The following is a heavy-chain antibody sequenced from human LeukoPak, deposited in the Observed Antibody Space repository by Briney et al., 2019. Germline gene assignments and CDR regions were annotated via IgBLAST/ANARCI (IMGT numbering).Heavy chain of an antibody. CDR3: AREGYDSSGYYSNIDY. CDR1: GGSFSGYY. D-gene: IGHD3-22*01. V-gene: IGHV4-34*01. CDR2: INHSGST. J-gene: IGHJ4*02. Sequence: SETLSLTCAVYGGSFSGYYWSWIRQPPGKGLEWIGEINHSGSTNYNPSLKSRVTISVDTSKNQFSLKLSSVTAGDTAVYYCAREGYDSSGYYSNIDYWGQGTLVTVSS.